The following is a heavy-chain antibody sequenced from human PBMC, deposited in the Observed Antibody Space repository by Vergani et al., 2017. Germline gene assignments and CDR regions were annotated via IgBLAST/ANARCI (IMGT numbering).Heavy chain of an antibody. J-gene: IGHJ4*02. Sequence: DVRLVESGGGVVQPGGSLRLSCAASGFTFSAYSMNWVRQTPGKGLEWISYIGVSDNSIYYADSVMGRFAISRDNVRNLLFLQMNSLRADDSALYFCVRDPDYSTFDSWGQGTLVTVS. D-gene: IGHD4-11*01. V-gene: IGHV3-48*01. CDR1: GFTFSAYS. CDR2: IGVSDNSI. CDR3: VRDPDYSTFDS.